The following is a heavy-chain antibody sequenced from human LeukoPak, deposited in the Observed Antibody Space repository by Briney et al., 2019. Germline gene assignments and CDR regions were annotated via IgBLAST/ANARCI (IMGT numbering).Heavy chain of an antibody. Sequence: GGSLRLSCAASGFTFSTYGMHWVRQAPGKGLEWLSYITSSGSGVHYADSVKGRFTISRDNAENSLYLQMNSLRADDTAVYYCARTPSSSSSWHWGRGTLVTVSS. D-gene: IGHD6-13*01. V-gene: IGHV3-48*01. CDR3: ARTPSSSSSWH. CDR1: GFTFSTYG. J-gene: IGHJ4*02. CDR2: ITSSGSGV.